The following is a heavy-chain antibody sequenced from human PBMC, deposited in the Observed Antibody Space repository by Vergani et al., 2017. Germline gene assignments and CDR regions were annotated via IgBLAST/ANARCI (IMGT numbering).Heavy chain of an antibody. CDR1: GFTFEDSA. Sequence: EVLLAESGGGVVQPGGSLRLSCAVSGFTFEDSAMHWVRHAPGKGLEWVSLFSWNGGSTHYADSVKGRFTISRDNSKNSLYLQMNTLRAEDTALYYCARDIGPGGGSELNSWGQGALVTVSS. V-gene: IGHV3-43D*03. CDR2: FSWNGGST. CDR3: ARDIGPGGGSELNS. J-gene: IGHJ4*02. D-gene: IGHD2-15*01.